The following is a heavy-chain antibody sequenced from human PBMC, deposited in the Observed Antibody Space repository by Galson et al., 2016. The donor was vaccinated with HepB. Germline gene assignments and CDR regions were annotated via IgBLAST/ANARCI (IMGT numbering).Heavy chain of an antibody. Sequence: SLRLSCAASGFTLSSYSLNWVRQAPGQGLEWVSYISSSNTTIYYAGSVKGRFTISRDNARNSLYLQMNSLRAEDTALYCCARGWGGDSQDGFDIWGPGTMVTVSS. V-gene: IGHV3-48*01. D-gene: IGHD2-21*01. CDR2: ISSSNTTI. CDR1: GFTLSSYS. CDR3: ARGWGGDSQDGFDI. J-gene: IGHJ3*02.